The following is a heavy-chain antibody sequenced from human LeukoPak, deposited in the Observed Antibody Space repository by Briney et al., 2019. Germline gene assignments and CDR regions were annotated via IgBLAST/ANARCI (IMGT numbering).Heavy chain of an antibody. Sequence: PGGSLRLSCAASGFTSSSYAMSWVRQAPGKGLEWVSAISGSGGSTYYADSVKGRFTISRDNSKNTLYLQMNSLRAEDTAVYYCAKVWAQYSSGWSYYFDYWGQGTLVTVSS. V-gene: IGHV3-23*01. J-gene: IGHJ4*02. CDR3: AKVWAQYSSGWSYYFDY. CDR1: GFTSSSYA. CDR2: ISGSGGST. D-gene: IGHD6-19*01.